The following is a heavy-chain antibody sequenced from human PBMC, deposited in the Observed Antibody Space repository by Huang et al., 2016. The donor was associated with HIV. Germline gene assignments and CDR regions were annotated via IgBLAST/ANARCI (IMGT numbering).Heavy chain of an antibody. D-gene: IGHD6-13*01. CDR2: ISYDAKTK. CDR1: GFTFSSYG. Sequence: QVQLVESGGGVVQPGRSLRISCAASGFTFSSYGMHWVRQAPGKGLDGVAVISYDAKTKYYADSVKGRFSISRDNSKTTVYLQLNSLRLEDTAVYYCAKGGSAAAVLDFWGQGTLVTVSS. V-gene: IGHV3-30*18. CDR3: AKGGSAAAVLDF. J-gene: IGHJ4*02.